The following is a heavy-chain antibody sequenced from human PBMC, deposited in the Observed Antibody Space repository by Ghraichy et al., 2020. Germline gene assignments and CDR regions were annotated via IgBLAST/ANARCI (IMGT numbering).Heavy chain of an antibody. J-gene: IGHJ4*02. D-gene: IGHD3-3*01. CDR2: IYTSGST. CDR3: ARTYDFWSGYYFDY. V-gene: IGHV4-4*09. Sequence: SETLSLTCTVSGGSISSYYWSWIRQPPGKGLEWIGYIYTSGSTNYNPSLKSRVTISVDTSKNQFSLKLSSVTAADTAVYYCARTYDFWSGYYFDYWGQGTLVTVSS. CDR1: GGSISSYY.